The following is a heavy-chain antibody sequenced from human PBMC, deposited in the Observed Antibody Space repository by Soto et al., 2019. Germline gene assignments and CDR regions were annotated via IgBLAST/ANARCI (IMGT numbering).Heavy chain of an antibody. Sequence: ASVKVSCKASGYTFTSYDINWVRQATGQGLEWMGWMNPNSGNTGYAQKFQGSVTMTRNTSISTAYMELSSLRSEDTAVYYCARGLPLNYDFWSGYYTYYYYYYYMDVWGKGTTVTVSS. V-gene: IGHV1-8*01. J-gene: IGHJ6*03. D-gene: IGHD3-3*01. CDR3: ARGLPLNYDFWSGYYTYYYYYYYMDV. CDR1: GYTFTSYD. CDR2: MNPNSGNT.